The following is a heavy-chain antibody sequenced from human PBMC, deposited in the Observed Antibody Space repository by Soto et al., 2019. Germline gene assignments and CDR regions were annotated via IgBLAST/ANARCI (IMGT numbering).Heavy chain of an antibody. CDR3: ARGRGGHCAGGKCNRWLDP. V-gene: IGHV1-8*01. CDR2: MNPNTGDT. D-gene: IGHD2-21*01. CDR1: GNTFTKYE. Sequence: VKVSFKASGNTFTKYETILVRHATVQLPELMGWMNPNTGDTVYAQKFQGRVTLTRDTSISTAYMELSSLRYDDTAVYYCARGRGGHCAGGKCNRWLDPWGQGALVTVSS. J-gene: IGHJ5*02.